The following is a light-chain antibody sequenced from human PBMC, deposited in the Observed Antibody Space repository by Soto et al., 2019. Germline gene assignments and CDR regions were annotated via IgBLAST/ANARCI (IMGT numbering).Light chain of an antibody. J-gene: IGLJ3*02. CDR3: QSYDSSLSAWV. CDR1: YSNIGAGYD. CDR2: GNS. Sequence: VVTQPPSVSGAPGQRVTISCTGSYSNIGAGYDVHWYRQLPGTAPKLLIYGNSNRPSGVPDRFSGSKSGTSASLAITGLQAEDEADYYCQSYDSSLSAWVFGGGTKLTVL. V-gene: IGLV1-40*01.